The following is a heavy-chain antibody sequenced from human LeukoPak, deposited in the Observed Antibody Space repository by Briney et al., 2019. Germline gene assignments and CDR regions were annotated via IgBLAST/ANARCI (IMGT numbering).Heavy chain of an antibody. V-gene: IGHV1-2*02. Sequence: ASVKVSCKASGYSFTGYYMHWVRQAPGQGLEWMGWINPNSGGTNYAQMFQGRVTMTRDTSISTAYMELSRLRSDDTAAYYCARCIAAAGNLENWGQGTLVTVSS. CDR3: ARCIAAAGNLEN. D-gene: IGHD6-13*01. J-gene: IGHJ4*02. CDR2: INPNSGGT. CDR1: GYSFTGYY.